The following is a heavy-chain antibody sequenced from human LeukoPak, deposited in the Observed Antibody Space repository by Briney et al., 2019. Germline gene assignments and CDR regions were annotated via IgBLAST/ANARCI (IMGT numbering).Heavy chain of an antibody. V-gene: IGHV6-1*01. CDR3: AKGRWALFDC. D-gene: IGHD3-10*01. CDR1: GDSVSSNSAA. CDR2: TYYRSKWYN. Sequence: SQTLSPTRDISGDSVSSNSAAWNWIRQSPSRGLEWLGRTYYRSKWYNDYAISVKSRMTINADTSKNQFSLQLNSVTPEDTAVYYCAKGRWALFDCWGQRALVIVSS. J-gene: IGHJ4*02.